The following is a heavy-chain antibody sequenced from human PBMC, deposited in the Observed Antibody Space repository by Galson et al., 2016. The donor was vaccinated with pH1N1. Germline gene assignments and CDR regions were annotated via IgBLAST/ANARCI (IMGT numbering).Heavy chain of an antibody. CDR3: ATETESSGMEV. V-gene: IGHV1-69*02. Sequence: SVKVSCKASGGTLSRHTISWVRQAPGQGLEWMGRILPIVGITNYAQKLQGRVTIIADRFTSTVSMELSGLTSDDTAVYYCATETESSGMEVWDQGITVTVSS. CDR2: ILPIVGIT. J-gene: IGHJ6*02. CDR1: GGTLSRHT. D-gene: IGHD3-10*01.